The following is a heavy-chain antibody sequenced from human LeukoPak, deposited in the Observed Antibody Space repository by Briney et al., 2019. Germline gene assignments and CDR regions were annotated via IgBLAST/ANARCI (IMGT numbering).Heavy chain of an antibody. CDR3: ARVITMGYYMDV. CDR2: IIPIFGTA. J-gene: IGHJ6*03. D-gene: IGHD3-10*01. V-gene: IGHV1-69*05. CDR1: GGTFSSYA. Sequence: GASVKVSCKASGGTFSSYAISWVRQAPGQGLEWMGGIIPIFGTANYAQKFQGRVTITTDESTSTAYMELSSLRSEDTAVYYCARVITMGYYMDVWGKGTTVTVSS.